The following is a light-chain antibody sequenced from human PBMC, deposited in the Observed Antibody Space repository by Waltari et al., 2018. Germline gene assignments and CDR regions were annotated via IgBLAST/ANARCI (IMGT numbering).Light chain of an antibody. J-gene: IGLJ3*02. CDR2: IND. Sequence: QSVLTLPPSASGPPGQRVTLSCSGRRSSIGRNTANWYQHFPGTAPKLVIYINDQRPSGVPDRFSGSKSGTSASLAISGLQSDDEAEYSCAVWDDSLSAWLFGGGTKLAVL. CDR1: RSSIGRNT. V-gene: IGLV1-44*01. CDR3: AVWDDSLSAWL.